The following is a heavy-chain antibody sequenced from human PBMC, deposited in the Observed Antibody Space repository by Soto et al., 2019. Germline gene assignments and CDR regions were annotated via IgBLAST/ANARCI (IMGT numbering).Heavy chain of an antibody. CDR3: TRDASRDSSARGWFDP. V-gene: IGHV3-21*01. CDR2: ISSNSAYI. J-gene: IGHJ5*02. Sequence: GGSLRLSCAASGFTFRSFTMNWVRQSPGKGLEWVSTISSNSAYIYYTDALRGRFTISRDNAKNSLHLQMNSLRAEDTAVYYCTRDASRDSSARGWFDPWGPGTLVTVSS. D-gene: IGHD6-13*01. CDR1: GFTFRSFT.